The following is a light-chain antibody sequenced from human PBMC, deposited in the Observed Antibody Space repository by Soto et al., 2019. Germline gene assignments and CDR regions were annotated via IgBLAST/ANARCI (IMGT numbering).Light chain of an antibody. J-gene: IGLJ3*02. V-gene: IGLV1-51*01. CDR1: NSNIGNNY. Sequence: QSVLTQPPSVSAAPGQRVTISCSGSNSNIGNNYVSWYQQHPGTAPKLIIYEVRNRPSGISSRFSGSRSGNTASLTISGLQSEDEGDYYCSAYTARSTLVFGGGTKVTVL. CDR2: EVR. CDR3: SAYTARSTLV.